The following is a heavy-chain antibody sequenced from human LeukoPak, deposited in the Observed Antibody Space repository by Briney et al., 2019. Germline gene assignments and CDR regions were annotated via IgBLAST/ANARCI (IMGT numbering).Heavy chain of an antibody. CDR1: GGSIISSDYH. J-gene: IGHJ3*02. CDR3: ARHCCSGPAKRVFDI. V-gene: IGHV4-39*01. Sequence: RPSETLSLTCTVSGGSIISSDYHWGWVRQPPGKGLEWIGTISYSGNTDYNPSLRSRVTISVDTSNNQFSQRLGFVTAADTAVYHCARHCCSGPAKRVFDIWGQGTMVTVSS. D-gene: IGHD2-15*01. CDR2: ISYSGNT.